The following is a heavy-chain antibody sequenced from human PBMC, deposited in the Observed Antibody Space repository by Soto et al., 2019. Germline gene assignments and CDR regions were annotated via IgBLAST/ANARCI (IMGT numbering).Heavy chain of an antibody. J-gene: IGHJ3*02. CDR1: GGTFSSYA. V-gene: IGHV1-69*01. D-gene: IGHD2-15*01. Sequence: QVQLVQSGAEVKKPGSSVKVSCKASGGTFSSYAISRVRQAPGQGLEWMGGIIPIFGTANYAQKFQGRVTITADESTSTAYMELSSLRSEDTAVYYCARGRIVVVAATPGLGAFDIWGQGTMVTVSS. CDR3: ARGRIVVVAATPGLGAFDI. CDR2: IIPIFGTA.